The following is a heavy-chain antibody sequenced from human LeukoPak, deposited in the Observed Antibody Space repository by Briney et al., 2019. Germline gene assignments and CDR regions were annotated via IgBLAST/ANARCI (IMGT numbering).Heavy chain of an antibody. V-gene: IGHV3-66*01. J-gene: IGHJ6*02. CDR3: ASPGVVTASLYYYYGMDV. Sequence: GGSLRLSCAASGFTVSSNYMSWVRQAPGKGLEWVSVIYSGGSTYYADSVKGRFTISRDNFKNTLYLQMNSLRAEDTAVYYCASPGVVTASLYYYYGMDVWGQGTTVTVSS. CDR2: IYSGGST. CDR1: GFTVSSNY. D-gene: IGHD2-21*02.